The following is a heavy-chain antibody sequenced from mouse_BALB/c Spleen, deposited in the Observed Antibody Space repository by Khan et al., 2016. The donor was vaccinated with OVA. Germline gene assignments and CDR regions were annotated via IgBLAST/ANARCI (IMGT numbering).Heavy chain of an antibody. Sequence: QVQLMQSGPGLVAPSQSLSITCTVSGFSLTSYGVHWVRQPPGKGLEWLIVIWSDGASTYNSALKSRLSISKDNSKSQVLLKMNSLQTDDTAMYYCARGNFYAMDYWGQGTSVTVSS. D-gene: IGHD2-1*01. J-gene: IGHJ4*01. CDR1: GFSLTSYG. CDR2: IWSDGAS. CDR3: ARGNFYAMDY. V-gene: IGHV2-6*02.